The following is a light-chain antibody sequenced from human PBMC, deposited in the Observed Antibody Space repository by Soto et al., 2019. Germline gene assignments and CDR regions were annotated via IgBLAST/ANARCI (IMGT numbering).Light chain of an antibody. V-gene: IGLV1-51*01. CDR3: ASGASSLSAYV. CDR2: DDN. CDR1: SSNIGGNS. J-gene: IGLJ1*01. Sequence: QSVLTQPPSVSAGPGQKVTISCSGSSSNIGGNSVSWYQQLPGTAPKLLIYDDNKRPSGIPDRFSGSKSCTSATLRITGYQTGDEAPYYCASGASSLSAYVFGTGTKVILL.